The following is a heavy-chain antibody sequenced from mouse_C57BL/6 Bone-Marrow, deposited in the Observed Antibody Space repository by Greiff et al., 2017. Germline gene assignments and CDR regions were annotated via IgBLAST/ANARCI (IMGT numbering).Heavy chain of an antibody. D-gene: IGHD1-1*01. CDR2: IYPGDGDT. CDR1: GYAFSSSW. J-gene: IGHJ2*01. V-gene: IGHV1-82*01. Sequence: VQGVESGPELVKPGASVKISCKASGYAFSSSWMNWVKQRPGKGLEWIGRIYPGDGDTNYNGKFKGKATLTADKSSSTAYMQLRSLTSEDSAVYFCAIYYGSSGGDYWGQGTTLTVSS. CDR3: AIYYGSSGGDY.